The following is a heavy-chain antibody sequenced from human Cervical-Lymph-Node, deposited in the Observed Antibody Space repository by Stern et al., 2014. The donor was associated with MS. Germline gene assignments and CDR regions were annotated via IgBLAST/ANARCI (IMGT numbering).Heavy chain of an antibody. CDR3: AREADEQQERDGMDV. D-gene: IGHD6-13*01. V-gene: IGHV1-46*01. J-gene: IGHJ6*02. CDR2: INPSGGST. Sequence: DQLVESGAEVKKPGASVKVSCKASGYTFTSFYIHWVRQAPGQGLEWMGVINPSGGSTTYAQKFQGRVTMTRDTSTSTVYMELSSLRSEDTAVYYCAREADEQQERDGMDVWGQGTTVTVSS. CDR1: GYTFTSFY.